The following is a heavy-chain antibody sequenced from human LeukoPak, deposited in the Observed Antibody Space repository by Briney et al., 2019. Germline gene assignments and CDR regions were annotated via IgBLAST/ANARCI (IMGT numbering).Heavy chain of an antibody. J-gene: IGHJ4*02. CDR3: ARDGGYYDSSDSDIRGVSFDD. Sequence: SETLSLTCTVSGGSISSGDYYWSWIRQPPGKGLEWIGYIYYSGTTYYNPSLKSRVTISGDTSKYQSSLKLSSATAADTAVYYCARDGGYYDSSDSDIRGVSFDDWGQGTLVTVSS. D-gene: IGHD3-22*01. CDR1: GGSISSGDYY. CDR2: IYYSGTT. V-gene: IGHV4-30-4*08.